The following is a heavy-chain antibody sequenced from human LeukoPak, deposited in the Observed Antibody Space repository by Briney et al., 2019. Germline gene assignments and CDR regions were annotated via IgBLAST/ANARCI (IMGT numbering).Heavy chain of an antibody. Sequence: SETLSVICTVPGGSSSSSIYYWGWIRQPPGKGLEWSGSIYYSGSTYYNPSLTSRVTLCVDTSQNQFSLELTAVTGADTAVYDCARPVVPPRDAFDTWGQGKMVTVSS. V-gene: IGHV4-39*01. CDR2: IYYSGST. J-gene: IGHJ3*02. CDR3: ARPVVPPRDAFDT. CDR1: GGSSSSSIYY. D-gene: IGHD2-2*01.